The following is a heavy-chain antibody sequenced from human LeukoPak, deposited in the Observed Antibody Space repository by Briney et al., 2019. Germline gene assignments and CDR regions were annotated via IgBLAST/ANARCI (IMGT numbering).Heavy chain of an antibody. CDR3: ARSRLSSWYLDY. CDR1: GFSFSNYN. Sequence: PGGSLRLSCAASGFSFSNYNINWVRQAPGKGLEWISYISGSSSSIYYADSVKGRFTFFRDNAKNSLYLQMNSLRAEDTAVYYCARSRLSSWYLDYWGQGTLVTVSS. D-gene: IGHD6-13*01. V-gene: IGHV3-48*04. CDR2: ISGSSSSI. J-gene: IGHJ4*02.